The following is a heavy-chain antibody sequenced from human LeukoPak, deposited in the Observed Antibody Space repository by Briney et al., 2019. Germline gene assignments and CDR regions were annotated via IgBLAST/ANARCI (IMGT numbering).Heavy chain of an antibody. D-gene: IGHD3-22*01. J-gene: IGHJ3*02. V-gene: IGHV4-31*03. CDR3: ARGGRDYYDSSGKGDDAFDI. CDR1: CGSISSCGDY. Sequence: PSQTLSLTCSVSCGSISSCGDYWRWIRQQPGKGLEWIGYIYYSGSTFYNPSLKSRVTISVDTSKNQFSLKLSSVTAADTAVYYYARGGRDYYDSSGKGDDAFDIWGQGTMVTVSS. CDR2: IYYSGST.